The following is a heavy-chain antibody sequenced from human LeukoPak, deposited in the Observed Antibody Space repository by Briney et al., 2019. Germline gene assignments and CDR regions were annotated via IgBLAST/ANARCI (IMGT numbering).Heavy chain of an antibody. Sequence: GRALILSGASSGSTFSSYGMHWVGQAPGKGLDWVEVMSYDGSNKYYADSVKGRFTISRDNSKNTLYLQMNSLRAEDTAVYYCAKDKGSGWYGDFQHWGQGTLVTVSS. J-gene: IGHJ1*01. V-gene: IGHV3-30*18. CDR3: AKDKGSGWYGDFQH. CDR2: MSYDGSNK. D-gene: IGHD6-19*01. CDR1: GSTFSSYG.